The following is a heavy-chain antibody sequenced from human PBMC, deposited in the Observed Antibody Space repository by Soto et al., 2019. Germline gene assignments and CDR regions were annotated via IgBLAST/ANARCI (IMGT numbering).Heavy chain of an antibody. CDR3: ATAPKWDL. D-gene: IGHD1-26*01. V-gene: IGHV1-69*05. J-gene: IGHJ5*02. CDR1: GGTVSSFA. Sequence: QVQLVQSGAEVKRPGSSVKVSCKASGGTVSSFAFNWVRQAPGQGLEWLGGIIPIFRTRKYAQTFQGRVTITTDESTSTAYMELSSLRSEDTAVYYCATAPKWDLWGQGTMVTVSS. CDR2: IIPIFRTR.